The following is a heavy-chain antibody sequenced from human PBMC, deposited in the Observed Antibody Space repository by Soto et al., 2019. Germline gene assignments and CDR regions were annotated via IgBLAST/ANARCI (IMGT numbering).Heavy chain of an antibody. CDR1: GLISGSDSG. Sequence: QVQLVESGGGVVQPGRSLRLSCAASGLISGSDSGMHWGRPAPGKGLWWVAVISYEGSLKYYADAVKGRFTISRDNSKNMVFLQMDSLRAEDTAVYFFGRWCGTIGAYDSWGQGTLVTVSP. CDR3: GRWCGTIGAYDS. D-gene: IGHD1-26*01. V-gene: IGHV3-33*01. J-gene: IGHJ5*01. CDR2: ISYEGSLK.